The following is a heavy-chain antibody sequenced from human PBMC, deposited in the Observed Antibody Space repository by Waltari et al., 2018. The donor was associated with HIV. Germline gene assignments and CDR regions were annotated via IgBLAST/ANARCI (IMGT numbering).Heavy chain of an antibody. CDR1: GYTFTSYD. Sequence: QVQLVQSGAEVKKPGASVKVSCKASGYTFTSYDINWVRQATGQGREWMGWMNPNSGNTGYAQRFPGRVTMTRYTSITTAYMELSSLRSEDTAVYYCARGLTWSGYWHFDSWGQGTLVTVSS. J-gene: IGHJ4*02. D-gene: IGHD3-3*01. V-gene: IGHV1-8*01. CDR3: ARGLTWSGYWHFDS. CDR2: MNPNSGNT.